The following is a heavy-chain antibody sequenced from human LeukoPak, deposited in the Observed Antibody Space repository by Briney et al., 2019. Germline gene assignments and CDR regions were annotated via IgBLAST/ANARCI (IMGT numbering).Heavy chain of an antibody. CDR1: GGSISSYY. J-gene: IGHJ2*01. CDR3: ARPGGPNNWYFDL. D-gene: IGHD4/OR15-4a*01. Sequence: SETLSLTCTVSGGSISSYYWSWIRQPPGKGLEWIGYIYYSGSTNYNPSLKTRVTISVDTSKNQFSLKLSSLTAADTAVYYCARPGGPNNWYFDLWGRGTLVAVSS. CDR2: IYYSGST. V-gene: IGHV4-59*08.